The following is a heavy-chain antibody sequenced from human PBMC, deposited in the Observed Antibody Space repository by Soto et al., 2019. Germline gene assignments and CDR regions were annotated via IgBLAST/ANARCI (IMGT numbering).Heavy chain of an antibody. Sequence: GGSLRLSCAASGFTVSSNYMSWVRQAPGKGLEWVSVIYSGGSTYYADSVKGRFTISRDKSKNTLYLQMNSLRAEDTAVYYCARAPPYSSSWYYFDYWGQGTLVTVSS. D-gene: IGHD6-13*01. CDR1: GFTVSSNY. J-gene: IGHJ4*02. V-gene: IGHV3-53*01. CDR2: IYSGGST. CDR3: ARAPPYSSSWYYFDY.